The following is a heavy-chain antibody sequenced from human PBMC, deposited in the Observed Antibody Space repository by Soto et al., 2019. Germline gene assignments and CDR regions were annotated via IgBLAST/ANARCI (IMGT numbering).Heavy chain of an antibody. CDR2: INAGNGNT. J-gene: IGHJ6*02. CDR1: GYTFTSYA. Sequence: GASVKVSCKASGYTFTSYAMHWVRQAPGQRLEWMGWINAGNGNTKYSQKFQGRVTITRDTSASTAYMELSSLRSEDTAVYYCARDSPPDYGDYFEYYYYYGLDVWGQGTTVTVSS. CDR3: ARDSPPDYGDYFEYYYYYGLDV. D-gene: IGHD4-17*01. V-gene: IGHV1-3*01.